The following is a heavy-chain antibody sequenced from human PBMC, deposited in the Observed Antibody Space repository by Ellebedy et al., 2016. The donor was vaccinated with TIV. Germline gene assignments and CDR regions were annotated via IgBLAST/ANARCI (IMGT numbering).Heavy chain of an antibody. V-gene: IGHV3-21*03. D-gene: IGHD4/OR15-4a*01. J-gene: IGHJ4*02. CDR2: ISDSSSYR. Sequence: PGGSLRPSCTASGSTFSDYSMNWVRQAPGKGPEWVPSISDSSSYRFYSDSVKGRFTISRDNAKNSLYLQMHSLRADDTAVYYCARGGAGLTAEKFYSDSWGQGTLVTVSS. CDR1: GSTFSDYS. CDR3: ARGGAGLTAEKFYSDS.